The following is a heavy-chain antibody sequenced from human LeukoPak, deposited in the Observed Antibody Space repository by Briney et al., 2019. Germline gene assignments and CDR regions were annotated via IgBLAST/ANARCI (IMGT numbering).Heavy chain of an antibody. CDR3: ARSRSGGSLLGY. V-gene: IGHV3-30*04. Sequence: SGGSLRLSCAASGFTFSSYAMHWVRQAPGKGLEGVAVISYDGSNKYYADSVKGRFTISRDNSKNTLYLQMNSLRAEDTAVYYCARSRSGGSLLGYWGPGTLVTVSS. D-gene: IGHD2-15*01. CDR2: ISYDGSNK. CDR1: GFTFSSYA. J-gene: IGHJ4*02.